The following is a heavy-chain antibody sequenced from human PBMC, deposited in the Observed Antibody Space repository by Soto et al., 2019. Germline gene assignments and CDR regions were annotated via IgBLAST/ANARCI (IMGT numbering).Heavy chain of an antibody. CDR3: ARNDRSGSFLDY. Sequence: QVQLVQSGAEVKKPGASVKVSCKASGYTFTNYAMHCVRQSPGQRLEWMGWINAGNGNTKYSQTFKGRVTITRDTYASTADMELSRMRSEDTAVYDCARNDRSGSFLDYWGQGTLVTVSS. D-gene: IGHD3-10*01. J-gene: IGHJ4*02. CDR2: INAGNGNT. CDR1: GYTFTNYA. V-gene: IGHV1-3*01.